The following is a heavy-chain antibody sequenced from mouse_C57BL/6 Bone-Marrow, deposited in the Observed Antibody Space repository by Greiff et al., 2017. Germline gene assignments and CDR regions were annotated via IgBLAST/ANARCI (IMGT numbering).Heavy chain of an antibody. CDR3: ARVRTVVSDY. V-gene: IGHV1-81*01. CDR1: GYNFTSYG. J-gene: IGHJ2*01. D-gene: IGHD1-1*01. Sequence: QVQLKQSGAELARPGASVQLSCKASGYNFTSYGISWVKQRTGQGLEWIGEIYPRSGNTYYNEKFKGKATLTADKSSSTAYMELRSRTSEDSAVYFCARVRTVVSDYWGQGTTLTVSS. CDR2: IYPRSGNT.